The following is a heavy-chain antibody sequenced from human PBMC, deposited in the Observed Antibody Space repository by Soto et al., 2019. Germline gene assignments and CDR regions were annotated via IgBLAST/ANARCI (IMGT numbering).Heavy chain of an antibody. D-gene: IGHD3-10*01. CDR3: ARGDTMVRGGSYGMDV. V-gene: IGHV1-69*06. Sequence: QVQLVQSGAEVKKPGSSVKVSCKASGGTFSSYAISWVRQAPGQGLEWMGGIIPIFGTANYAQKIQGRVTITADKSTSTAYMELSSLRSEDTAVYYCARGDTMVRGGSYGMDVWGQGTTVTVSS. CDR1: GGTFSSYA. CDR2: IIPIFGTA. J-gene: IGHJ6*02.